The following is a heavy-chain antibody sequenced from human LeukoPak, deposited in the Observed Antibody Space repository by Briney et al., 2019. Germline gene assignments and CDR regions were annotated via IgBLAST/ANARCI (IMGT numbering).Heavy chain of an antibody. D-gene: IGHD2-2*01. Sequence: SETLSLTCAVSGYSISSGYYWGWIRQPPGKGLEWIGSISHSGSTYYYPSLKSRLTISIDTSKNQFSLKLSSLTAADTAEYFCAREPAGRGAMDYWGQGTLVTVSS. CDR2: ISHSGST. CDR1: GYSISSGYY. J-gene: IGHJ4*02. V-gene: IGHV4-38-2*01. CDR3: AREPAGRGAMDY.